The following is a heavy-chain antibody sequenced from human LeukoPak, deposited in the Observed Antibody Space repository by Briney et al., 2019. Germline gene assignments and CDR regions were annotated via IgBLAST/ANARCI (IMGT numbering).Heavy chain of an antibody. D-gene: IGHD3-22*01. CDR3: ARADYYDSSGLKD. CDR1: GYTFTGYY. V-gene: IGHV1-2*02. Sequence: ASVKVSCKASGYTFTGYYMHWVRQAPGQGLEWMGWINPNSGGTNYAQKFQGRVTMTRDTSISTAYMELSRLRSDDTAVYYCARADYYDSSGLKDWGQGTLVTVSS. CDR2: INPNSGGT. J-gene: IGHJ4*02.